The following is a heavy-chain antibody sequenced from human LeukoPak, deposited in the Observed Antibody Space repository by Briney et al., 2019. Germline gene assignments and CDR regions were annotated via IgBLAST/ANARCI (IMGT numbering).Heavy chain of an antibody. V-gene: IGHV3-49*04. CDR2: ISSKAYGGTT. D-gene: IGHD4-11*01. J-gene: IGHJ6*03. CDR3: TRESTTWEYYYYYYYMDV. Sequence: GGSLRLSCTASGFTFGDYAMSWVRQAPGKGLEWVGFISSKAYGGTTEYAASVKGRFTISRDDSKSIAYLQMNSLKTEDTAVYYCTRESTTWEYYYYYYYMDVWGKGTTVTVSS. CDR1: GFTFGDYA.